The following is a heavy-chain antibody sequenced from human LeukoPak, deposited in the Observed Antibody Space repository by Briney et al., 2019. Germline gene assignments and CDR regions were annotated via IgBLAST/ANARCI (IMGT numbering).Heavy chain of an antibody. CDR1: GGTFSSYA. CDR3: ASRLVVVVPAAFDY. Sequence: ASVKVSCKASGGTFSSYAISWVRQAPGQGLEWMGGIIPIFGTANYAQKFQGRVTITTDESTSTAYMELSSLRSEDTAVYYCASRLVVVVPAAFDYWGRRTLVTVSS. CDR2: IIPIFGTA. V-gene: IGHV1-69*05. D-gene: IGHD2-2*01. J-gene: IGHJ4*02.